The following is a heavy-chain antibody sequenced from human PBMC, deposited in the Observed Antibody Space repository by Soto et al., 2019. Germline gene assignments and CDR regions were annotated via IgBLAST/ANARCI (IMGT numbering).Heavy chain of an antibody. CDR3: ARGANWFDP. V-gene: IGHV4-39*01. Sequence: KPSETLSLTCTVSGGSISSSSYYWDWIRQPPGKGLEWIGSIYYSGITYYNPSLQSRVTISVETSKNQFSLKLTSVTVADTAVYYCARGANWFDPWGQGTLVTVSS. CDR2: IYYSGIT. J-gene: IGHJ5*02. CDR1: GGSISSSSYY.